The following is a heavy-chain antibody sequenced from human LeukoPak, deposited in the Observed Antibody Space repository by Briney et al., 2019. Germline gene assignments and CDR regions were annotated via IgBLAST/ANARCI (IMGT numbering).Heavy chain of an antibody. CDR3: ARAMVRGAGANWFDP. V-gene: IGHV1-69*01. J-gene: IGHJ5*02. CDR2: IIPIFGTA. D-gene: IGHD3-10*01. CDR1: GGTFSSYA. Sequence: GASVKVSCKASGGTFSSYAISWVRQAPGQGLEWMGGIIPIFGTANYAQKFQGRVTITADESTSTAYMELSSLRSEDTAVYYCARAMVRGAGANWFDPWGQGTLVTVSS.